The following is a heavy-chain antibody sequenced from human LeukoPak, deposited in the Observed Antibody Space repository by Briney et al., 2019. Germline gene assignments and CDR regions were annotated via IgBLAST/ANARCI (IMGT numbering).Heavy chain of an antibody. CDR3: ARVAVAGPFDY. CDR1: GFTFDDYA. V-gene: IGHV3-9*03. Sequence: SLRLSCAASGFTFDDYAMHWVRQAPGKGLEWVSGISWNSGSIGYADSVKGRFTISRDNAKHSLYLQMNSLRAEDMALYYCARVAVAGPFDYWGQGTLVTVSS. J-gene: IGHJ4*02. CDR2: ISWNSGSI. D-gene: IGHD6-19*01.